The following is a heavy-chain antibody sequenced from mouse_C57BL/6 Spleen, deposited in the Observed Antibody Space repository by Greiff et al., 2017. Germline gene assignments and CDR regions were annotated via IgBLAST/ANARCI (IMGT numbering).Heavy chain of an antibody. CDR2: IYPGSGST. CDR1: GYTFTSYW. Sequence: QVQLQQPGAELVKPGASVKMSCKASGYTFTSYWITWVKQRPGQGLEWIGDIYPGSGSTNYNEKFKSKATLTVDTSSSTAYMQLSSLTSEDSAVYYCARSYYSGSSMGAMDYWGQGTSVTVSS. CDR3: ARSYYSGSSMGAMDY. J-gene: IGHJ4*01. V-gene: IGHV1-55*01. D-gene: IGHD1-1*01.